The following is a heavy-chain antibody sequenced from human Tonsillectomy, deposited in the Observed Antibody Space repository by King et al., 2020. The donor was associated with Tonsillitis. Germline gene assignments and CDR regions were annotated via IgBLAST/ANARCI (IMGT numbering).Heavy chain of an antibody. D-gene: IGHD3-22*01. CDR2: IYPGDSDT. Sequence: VQLVQSGAEVKKPGESLKISCKGSGYSFTSYWIGWVRQMPGKGLEWMGIIYPGDSDTRYSPSFQGQVTISADKSISTAYLQWSSLKASDTAMYYCARGYYYDSSGYFYDAFDIWGQGTMVTVSS. CDR1: GYSFTSYW. J-gene: IGHJ3*02. V-gene: IGHV5-51*01. CDR3: ARGYYYDSSGYFYDAFDI.